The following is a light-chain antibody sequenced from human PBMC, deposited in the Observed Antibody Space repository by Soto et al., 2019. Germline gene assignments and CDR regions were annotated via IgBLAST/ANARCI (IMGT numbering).Light chain of an antibody. Sequence: EIVLTQSPGTLSLSPGERATLSCRASQSVSDSYLAWYQQKPGQAPRLLIYASSRATGIPDRFSGSGSGTDFTLSISSLEPEDFAGYYCQHYGTSALFGPGTRVDIK. J-gene: IGKJ3*01. CDR1: QSVSDSY. CDR3: QHYGTSAL. CDR2: AS. V-gene: IGKV3-20*01.